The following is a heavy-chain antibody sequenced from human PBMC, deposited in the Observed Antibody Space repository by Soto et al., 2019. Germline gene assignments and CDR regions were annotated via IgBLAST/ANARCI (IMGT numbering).Heavy chain of an antibody. V-gene: IGHV3-23*01. CDR2: ISGRGGVT. D-gene: IGHD3-22*01. CDR1: GFTFRNQD. Sequence: EVQLLESGGGLVQPGGSLRLTCVGSGFTFRNQDMRWVRQAPGKGLEWVSGISGRGGVTYYADSVKGRFTISRDNSKNTLYLKMNKLRDNDTAVYYCAKDRQFRSYYESAGHYNDWGQGTLVTVSS. J-gene: IGHJ4*02. CDR3: AKDRQFRSYYESAGHYND.